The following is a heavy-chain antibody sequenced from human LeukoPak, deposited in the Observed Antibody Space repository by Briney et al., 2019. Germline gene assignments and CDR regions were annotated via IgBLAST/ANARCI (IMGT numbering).Heavy chain of an antibody. CDR3: ARESNIAAAGTGGKTNYYYYYMDV. V-gene: IGHV4-59*01. D-gene: IGHD6-13*01. CDR2: IYYSGST. CDR1: GGSISSYY. J-gene: IGHJ6*03. Sequence: SETLSLTCTVSGGSISSYYWSWIRQPPGQGLEWIGYIYYSGSTNYNPSLKSRVTISVDTSKNQFSLKLSSVTAADTAVYYCARESNIAAAGTGGKTNYYYYYMDVWGKGTTVTVSS.